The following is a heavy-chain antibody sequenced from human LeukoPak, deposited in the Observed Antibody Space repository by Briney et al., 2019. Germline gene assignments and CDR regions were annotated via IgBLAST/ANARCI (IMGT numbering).Heavy chain of an antibody. CDR2: IRYDGNNK. V-gene: IGHV3-30*02. Sequence: GSLRLSCAASGLTFSTFGMHWVRQGPGKGLEWVAFIRYDGNNKFYGDSVKGRFIISRDNSKNTLYLQMNSLRVEDTAVYYCAKDRHVYYDILTSYVSYFDYWGQGMLVTVSS. CDR1: GLTFSTFG. CDR3: AKDRHVYYDILTSYVSYFDY. J-gene: IGHJ4*02. D-gene: IGHD3-9*01.